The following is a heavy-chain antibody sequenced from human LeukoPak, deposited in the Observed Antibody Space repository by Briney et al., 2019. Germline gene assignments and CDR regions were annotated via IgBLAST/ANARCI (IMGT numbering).Heavy chain of an antibody. Sequence: ASVKVSCTASGYTFTSYGISWVRQAPGQGLEWMGWISAYNGNTNYAQKLQGRVTITTDVSTSTAYMELSSLRSEDTAVYYCARVTQLEGSQELFDYWGQGTLVTVSS. V-gene: IGHV1-18*01. CDR3: ARVTQLEGSQELFDY. J-gene: IGHJ4*02. D-gene: IGHD6-13*01. CDR1: GYTFTSYG. CDR2: ISAYNGNT.